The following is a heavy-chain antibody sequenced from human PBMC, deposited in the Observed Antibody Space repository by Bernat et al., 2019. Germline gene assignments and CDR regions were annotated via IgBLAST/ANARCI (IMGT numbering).Heavy chain of an antibody. CDR1: GGTFSSYT. Sequence: QVQLVQSGAEVKKPGSSVKVSCKASGGTFSSYTISWVRQAPGQGLEWMGRIIPILGIANYAQKFQGRVTITADKSTSTAYMELSSLRSEDTAVYYCASLPPSGSPGGGLFDYWGQGTLVTVSS. D-gene: IGHD3-10*01. J-gene: IGHJ4*02. CDR2: IIPILGIA. CDR3: ASLPPSGSPGGGLFDY. V-gene: IGHV1-69*02.